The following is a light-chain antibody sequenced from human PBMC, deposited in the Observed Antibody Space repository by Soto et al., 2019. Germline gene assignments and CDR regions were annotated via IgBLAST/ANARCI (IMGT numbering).Light chain of an antibody. Sequence: QSALTQPRSVSGSPGQSVTIYCTGTSSDVGGYNYVSWYQQHPGKAPKLMIYDVSKRPSGVPDRFSSSKSGNTASLTISGLQAEDEADYYCCSYAGSYTSLYVFGTGTKLTVL. V-gene: IGLV2-11*01. CDR3: CSYAGSYTSLYV. CDR1: SSDVGGYNY. J-gene: IGLJ1*01. CDR2: DVS.